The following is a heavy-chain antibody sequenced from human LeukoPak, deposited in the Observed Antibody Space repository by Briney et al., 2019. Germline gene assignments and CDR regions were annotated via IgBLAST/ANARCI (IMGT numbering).Heavy chain of an antibody. CDR1: GDSISSSAW. Sequence: PSETLSLTCAVSGDSISSSAWWSWVRQPPGRGLEWIGEIYYSGSTNYNPSLKSRVTISVDKSKNQFSLKLSYVTAADTAVYYCALLRSRYGMDVWGQGTTVTVSS. CDR2: IYYSGST. CDR3: ALLRSRYGMDV. V-gene: IGHV4-4*02. J-gene: IGHJ6*02. D-gene: IGHD3-3*01.